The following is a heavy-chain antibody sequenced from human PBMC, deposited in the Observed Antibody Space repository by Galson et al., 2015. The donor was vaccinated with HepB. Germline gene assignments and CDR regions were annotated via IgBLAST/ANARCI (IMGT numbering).Heavy chain of an antibody. CDR3: ARERIGLSADDGSGNELRY. Sequence: SLRLSCAASGFTFSSYAMRWVRQAPGKGLEWVAVISYDGSNKYYADSVKGRFTISRDNSKNTLYLQMNSLRAEDTAVYYCARERIGLSADDGSGNELRYWGQGTLVTVSS. J-gene: IGHJ4*02. CDR1: GFTFSSYA. D-gene: IGHD3-10*01. CDR2: ISYDGSNK. V-gene: IGHV3-30*04.